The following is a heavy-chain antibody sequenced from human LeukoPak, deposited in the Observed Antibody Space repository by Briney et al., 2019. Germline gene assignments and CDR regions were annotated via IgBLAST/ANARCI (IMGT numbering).Heavy chain of an antibody. V-gene: IGHV4-39*01. Sequence: PSETLSLTCTVSGGSISSSSYYWGWIRQPPGKGLEWIGNIYYSGSTYYNPSLKSRVTIFVDTSKNQFFLKLNSVTAADTAVYYCARHPSRWVPVGYFDLWGRGTLVPVSS. CDR3: ARHPSRWVPVGYFDL. D-gene: IGHD2-8*02. J-gene: IGHJ2*01. CDR2: IYYSGST. CDR1: GGSISSSSYY.